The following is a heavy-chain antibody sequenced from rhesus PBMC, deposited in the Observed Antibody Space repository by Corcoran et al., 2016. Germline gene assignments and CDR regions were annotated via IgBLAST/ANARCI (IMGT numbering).Heavy chain of an antibody. J-gene: IGHJ4*01. Sequence: QVQLQESGPGLVKPSEILSLTCSVSGASIRSHWWNWFRPPPGKGLEWIGEIDGNTGRTNYNPSLKSRVTISKDASKNQFSLKLTSVTAADTAVYYCARDSLENSRDYWGQGVLVTVSS. CDR2: IDGNTGRT. CDR1: GASIRSHW. D-gene: IGHD1-1*01. V-gene: IGHV4-80*01. CDR3: ARDSLENSRDY.